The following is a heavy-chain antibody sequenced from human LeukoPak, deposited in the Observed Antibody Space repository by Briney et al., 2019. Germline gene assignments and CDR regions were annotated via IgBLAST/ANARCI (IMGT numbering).Heavy chain of an antibody. CDR1: RGTFSSYG. D-gene: IGHD3-22*01. CDR2: VIAIFGRV. CDR3: ARGELGDSSGFSFFDY. Sequence: SVKVSCKASRGTFSSYGISWVRQAPGQGPEWMGGVIAIFGRVKYGQKFQGRATITTDESTSTAYMELSSLTSEDTGVYYCARGELGDSSGFSFFDYWGQGTLVTVSS. V-gene: IGHV1-69*05. J-gene: IGHJ4*02.